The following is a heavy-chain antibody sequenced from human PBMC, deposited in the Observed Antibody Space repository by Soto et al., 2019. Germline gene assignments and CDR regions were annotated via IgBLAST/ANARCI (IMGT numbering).Heavy chain of an antibody. D-gene: IGHD2-21*01. J-gene: IGHJ2*01. CDR1: GYSFTSHW. CDR2: IDPSDSYT. Sequence: EVQLVQSGAEVKKPGESLRISCKGSGYSFTSHWISWVRQMPGKGLEWMGRIDPSDSYTSYSPSFQGHVTISADKSISTVCLQRRRLKASETATYYWAGGDPALSYGYFDLWGRGTLVNVSS. V-gene: IGHV5-10-1*01. CDR3: AGGDPALSYGYFDL.